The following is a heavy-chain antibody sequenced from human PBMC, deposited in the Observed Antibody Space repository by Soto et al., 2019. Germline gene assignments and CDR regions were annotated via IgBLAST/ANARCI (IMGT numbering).Heavy chain of an antibody. J-gene: IGHJ4*01. CDR2: GLRPDYT. V-gene: IGHV4-59*01. Sequence: QVQLQESGPGLVKPSETLSLTCTVSGGSTNDYYWSWTRQPPGKGLEWIAYGLRPDYTGYNPSLRNRVTISSDTSKNQFSLRLISVTAADTAVYYCVAGPDRAKSAYWGQGTLVTVSS. CDR3: VAGPDRAKSAY. CDR1: GGSTNDYY.